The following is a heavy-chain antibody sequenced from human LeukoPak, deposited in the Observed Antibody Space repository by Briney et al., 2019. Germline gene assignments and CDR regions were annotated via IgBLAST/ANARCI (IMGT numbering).Heavy chain of an antibody. CDR1: GGSISSSSYY. CDR3: ARSRFLDQIYFDY. J-gene: IGHJ4*02. Sequence: PSETLSLTCTVSGGSISSSSYYWNWIRQPPGKGLEWIGRIYTSGSTNYNPSLKSRVTMSVDTSKNQFSLKLSSVTAADTAVYYCARSRFLDQIYFDYWGQGTLVTVSS. D-gene: IGHD3-3*01. CDR2: IYTSGST. V-gene: IGHV4-61*02.